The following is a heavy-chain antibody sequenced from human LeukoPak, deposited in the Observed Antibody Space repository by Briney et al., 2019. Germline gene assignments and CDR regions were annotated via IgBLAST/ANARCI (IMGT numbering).Heavy chain of an antibody. Sequence: SGTLSLTCAVSGGSISSSNWWSWVRQPPGKGLEWIGEIYHSGSTNYNPSLKSRVTISVDKSKNQFSLKLSSVTAADTAVYYCARAGWLPGSYMDVWGKGTTVTISS. D-gene: IGHD5-12*01. CDR2: IYHSGST. J-gene: IGHJ6*03. CDR1: GGSISSSNW. CDR3: ARAGWLPGSYMDV. V-gene: IGHV4-4*02.